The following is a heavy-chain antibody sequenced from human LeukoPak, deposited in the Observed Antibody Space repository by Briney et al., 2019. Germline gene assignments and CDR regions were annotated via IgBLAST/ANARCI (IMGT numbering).Heavy chain of an antibody. CDR2: IYPGDSDT. CDR1: GYSFTSYW. CDR3: ARSLPRDSSGYYFRPNDAFDI. J-gene: IGHJ3*02. Sequence: GESLKISCKGSGYSFTSYWIGWVRQMPGKGLEWMGIIYPGDSDTRYSPSFQGQVTISADKSISTAYLQWSSLKASDTAMYYCARSLPRDSSGYYFRPNDAFDIWGQGTMVTVSS. D-gene: IGHD3-22*01. V-gene: IGHV5-51*01.